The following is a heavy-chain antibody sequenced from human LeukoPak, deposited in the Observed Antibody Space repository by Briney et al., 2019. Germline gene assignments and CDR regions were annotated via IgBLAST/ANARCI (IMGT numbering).Heavy chain of an antibody. V-gene: IGHV1-8*01. Sequence: ASVKVSCKASGYTFTSYDINWVRQATGQGLEWMGCMNPNSGNTGYAQKFQGRVTMTRNTSISTAYMELSSLRSEDTAVYYCARVRQLLWFGELTYYYGMDVWGQGTTVTVSS. CDR2: MNPNSGNT. J-gene: IGHJ6*02. CDR3: ARVRQLLWFGELTYYYGMDV. D-gene: IGHD3-10*01. CDR1: GYTFTSYD.